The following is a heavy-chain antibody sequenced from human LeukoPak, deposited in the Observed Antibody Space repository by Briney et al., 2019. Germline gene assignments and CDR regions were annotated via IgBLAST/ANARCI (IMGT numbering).Heavy chain of an antibody. CDR3: ARHPSDILTGWYFDL. CDR2: IYYSGNT. J-gene: IGHJ2*01. D-gene: IGHD3-9*01. Sequence: SETLSLTCTVSGGSMSSYYWSWIRQPPGKGLEWIGYIYYSGNTNYNPSLKSRVTISVDTSKNQFSLRLSSVTAADTAVYYCARHPSDILTGWYFDLWGRGTLLTVSS. V-gene: IGHV4-59*08. CDR1: GGSMSSYY.